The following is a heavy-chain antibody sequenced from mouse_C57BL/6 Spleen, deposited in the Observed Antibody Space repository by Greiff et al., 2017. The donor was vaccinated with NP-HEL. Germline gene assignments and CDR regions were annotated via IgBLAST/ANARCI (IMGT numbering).Heavy chain of an antibody. CDR1: GFSLSTSGMG. D-gene: IGHD4-1*01. Sequence: QVTLKVCGPGILQSSPTLSLSCSFSGFSLSTSGMGVSWIRHPSGKGLEWLAHIYWDDDKRYNPSLKSRLTISKDTSRNQVFLKITSVDTADTATYYCARRTGTQGFAYWGQGTLVTVSA. CDR3: ARRTGTQGFAY. J-gene: IGHJ3*01. CDR2: IYWDDDK. V-gene: IGHV8-12*01.